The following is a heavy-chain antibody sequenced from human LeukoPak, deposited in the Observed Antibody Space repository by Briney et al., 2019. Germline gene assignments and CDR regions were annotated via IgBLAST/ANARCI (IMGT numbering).Heavy chain of an antibody. J-gene: IGHJ4*02. CDR2: IYSGGTT. V-gene: IGHV3-53*01. CDR1: GFTVSSNY. CDR3: ASDGAGGLVPAAPFDY. D-gene: IGHD2-2*01. Sequence: PGGSLRLSCAASGFTVSSNYMSWVRQAPGKGLEWVSVIYSGGTTYYADSVKGRFTISRDNSKNTLYLQMNSLRAEDTAVYYCASDGAGGLVPAAPFDYWGQGTLVTVSS.